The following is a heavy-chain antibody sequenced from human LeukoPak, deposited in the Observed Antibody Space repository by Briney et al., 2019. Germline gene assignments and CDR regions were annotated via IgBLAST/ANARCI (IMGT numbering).Heavy chain of an antibody. CDR1: GGSISSYY. J-gene: IGHJ4*02. Sequence: SETLSLTCTVSGGSISSYYWSWIRQPPGKGLEWIGYIYYSASTNYNPSLKSRVTISVDTSKNQFSLKLSSVTAADTAVYYCARYDTRWELPGGVDYWGQGTLVTVSS. CDR2: IYYSAST. CDR3: ARYDTRWELPGGVDY. D-gene: IGHD1-26*01. V-gene: IGHV4-59*01.